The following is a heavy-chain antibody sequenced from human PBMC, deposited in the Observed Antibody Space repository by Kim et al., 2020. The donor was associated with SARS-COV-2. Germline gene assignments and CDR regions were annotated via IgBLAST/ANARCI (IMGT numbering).Heavy chain of an antibody. V-gene: IGHV3-9*01. CDR2: ISWNSGSI. Sequence: GGSLRLSCAASGFTFDDYAMHWVRQAPGKGLEWVSGISWNSGSIGYTDSVKGRFTISRDNAKNSLYLQMNSLRAEDTALYYCAKDIFWSSSFNGANYGMDVWGQGTTVTVSS. D-gene: IGHD6-13*01. CDR3: AKDIFWSSSFNGANYGMDV. J-gene: IGHJ6*02. CDR1: GFTFDDYA.